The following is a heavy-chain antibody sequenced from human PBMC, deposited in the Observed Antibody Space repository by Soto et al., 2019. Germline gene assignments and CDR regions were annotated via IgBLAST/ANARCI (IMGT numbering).Heavy chain of an antibody. J-gene: IGHJ6*02. CDR3: ARDTYIVGATRDYYGMDV. V-gene: IGHV3-30-3*01. Sequence: GGSLRLSCAASGFTFNSYAMHWVRQAPGKGLEWVAVISYDGSNKYYADSVKGRFTISRDNSKNTLYLRMNSLRAEDTAVYYCARDTYIVGATRDYYGMDVWGQGTTVTVSS. CDR2: ISYDGSNK. D-gene: IGHD1-26*01. CDR1: GFTFNSYA.